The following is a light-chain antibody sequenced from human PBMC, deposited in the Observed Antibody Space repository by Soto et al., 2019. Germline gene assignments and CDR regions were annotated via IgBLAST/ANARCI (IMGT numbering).Light chain of an antibody. V-gene: IGKV3-20*01. CDR3: QHYGSSLYT. J-gene: IGKJ2*01. CDR2: GAS. Sequence: EIVLTQLPGTLSLSPGERATLSCRASQTVTSSHVAWYQQKPGQAPRLLIYGASSRAIGIPDRFSGSGSETDFTLTISRLEPEDFAVYYCQHYGSSLYTFGQGTKLEIK. CDR1: QTVTSSH.